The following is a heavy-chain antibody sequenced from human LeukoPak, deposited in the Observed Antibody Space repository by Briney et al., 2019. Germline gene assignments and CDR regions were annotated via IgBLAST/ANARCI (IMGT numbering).Heavy chain of an antibody. J-gene: IGHJ3*02. CDR3: ARQGTYYYDTPDAFDI. Sequence: GESLKISCKGSGYSFTTYWIAWVRQMPGKGLEWMGIIYPRDSDTRYSPSFQGQVTISVDKSISTAYLQWSSLRASDTAMYYCARQGTYYYDTPDAFDIWGQGTMVTVSS. D-gene: IGHD3-22*01. V-gene: IGHV5-51*01. CDR1: GYSFTTYW. CDR2: IYPRDSDT.